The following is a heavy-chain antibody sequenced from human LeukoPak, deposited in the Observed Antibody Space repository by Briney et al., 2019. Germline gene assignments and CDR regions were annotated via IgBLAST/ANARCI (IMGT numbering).Heavy chain of an antibody. CDR3: ARGFGSGSYPVDP. V-gene: IGHV4-59*01. CDR2: IYYSGST. J-gene: IGHJ5*02. Sequence: PSETLSLTCTVSGGSISSYYWSWIRQPPGKGLEWIGYIYYSGSTNYNPSLKSRVTISVDTSKNQLSLKLSSVTAADTAVYYCARGFGSGSYPVDPWGQGTLVTVSS. CDR1: GGSISSYY. D-gene: IGHD3-10*01.